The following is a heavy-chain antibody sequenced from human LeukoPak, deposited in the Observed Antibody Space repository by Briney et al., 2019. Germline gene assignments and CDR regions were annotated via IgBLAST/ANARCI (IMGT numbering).Heavy chain of an antibody. CDR3: AREYGSGSYTGIDY. D-gene: IGHD3-10*01. V-gene: IGHV1-18*01. CDR1: GYTFIHYG. Sequence: ASVKVSCKASGYTFIHYGITWVRQAPGQGLEWMGWISAYNSAYNANTHYAQKLQGRVTMTTDTSTNTGYMELRSLRSDDTAVYYCAREYGSGSYTGIDYWGQGTLVTVSS. J-gene: IGHJ4*02. CDR2: ISAYNSAYNANT.